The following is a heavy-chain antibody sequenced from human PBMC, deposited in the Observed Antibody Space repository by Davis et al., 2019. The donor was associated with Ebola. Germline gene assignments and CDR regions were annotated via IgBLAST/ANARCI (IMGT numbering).Heavy chain of an antibody. CDR3: AREFIGFDY. D-gene: IGHD2-15*01. J-gene: IGHJ4*02. V-gene: IGHV3-30*03. CDR1: GFTFSSYS. Sequence: GGSLRLSCAASGFTFSSYSMNWVRQAPGKGLEWVAVISYDGSNKYYADSVKGRFTISRDNSKNTLYLQMNSLRAEDTAVYYCAREFIGFDYWGQGTLVTVSS. CDR2: ISYDGSNK.